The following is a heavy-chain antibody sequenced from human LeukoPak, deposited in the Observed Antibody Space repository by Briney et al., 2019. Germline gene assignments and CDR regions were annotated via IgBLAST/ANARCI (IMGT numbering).Heavy chain of an antibody. Sequence: PGGSLRLSCAGSGFTFSTYGMTWVRQAPGKGLEWVSASGSGGSIYYADSVKGRFTISRDNSKNTLYLQMNSLRAEDTAVYYCALYSSGVYYYYGMDVWGQGTTVTVSS. D-gene: IGHD6-19*01. J-gene: IGHJ6*02. CDR1: GFTFSTYG. CDR2: SGSGGSI. CDR3: ALYSSGVYYYYGMDV. V-gene: IGHV3-23*01.